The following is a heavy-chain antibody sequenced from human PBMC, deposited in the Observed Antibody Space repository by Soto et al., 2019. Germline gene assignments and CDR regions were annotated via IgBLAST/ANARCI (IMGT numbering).Heavy chain of an antibody. CDR1: GGTFSRYA. V-gene: IGHV1-18*04. CDR3: ARHRFNYYDDTVYYYFDY. Sequence: QVQLVQAGGEVKKPGSSLKVSCKASGGTFSRYAISWVRQAPGQGLEWMGWISGHNGNTNHPQSLQGRVTMTTDTSRNTAYMELRSLRSDDTAVYYCARHRFNYYDDTVYYYFDYWGQGTLVTVSS. CDR2: ISGHNGNT. J-gene: IGHJ4*02. D-gene: IGHD3-22*01.